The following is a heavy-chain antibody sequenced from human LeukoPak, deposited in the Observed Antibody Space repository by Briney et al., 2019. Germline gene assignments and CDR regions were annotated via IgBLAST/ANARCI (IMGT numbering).Heavy chain of an antibody. CDR1: GYTLTELS. D-gene: IGHD3-10*01. Sequence: ASVKVSCKVSGYTLTELSMHWVRQAPGKGLEWMGGFDPEDGETIYAQKFQGRVTMTEDTSTDTAYMELSSLRSEDTAVYYCATNYYPLSLYGSGSLRWGQGTLATVSS. CDR2: FDPEDGET. V-gene: IGHV1-24*01. J-gene: IGHJ4*02. CDR3: ATNYYPLSLYGSGSLR.